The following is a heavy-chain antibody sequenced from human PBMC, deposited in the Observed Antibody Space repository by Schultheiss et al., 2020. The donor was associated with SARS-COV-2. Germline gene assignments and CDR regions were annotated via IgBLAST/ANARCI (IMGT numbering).Heavy chain of an antibody. CDR3: AREKYSGSYYYYGMDV. CDR1: GFALRDHY. CDR2: IRQDGREK. D-gene: IGHD1-26*01. Sequence: GGSLRLSCTVFGFALRDHYISWVRQAPGKGLEWVGNIRQDGREKFYVGSVKGRFTISRDNTKNSVYLQMNRLRVEDTAVYYCAREKYSGSYYYYGMDVWGQGTTVTVSS. J-gene: IGHJ6*02. V-gene: IGHV3-7*01.